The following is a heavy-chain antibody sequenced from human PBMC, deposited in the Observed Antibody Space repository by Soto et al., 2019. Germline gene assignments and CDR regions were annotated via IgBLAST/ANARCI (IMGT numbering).Heavy chain of an antibody. CDR1: GFTFSDHY. CDR3: ARRSGSYYYDT. Sequence: PGGSLRLSCAASGFTFSDHYMDWVRQAPGKGLEWVGRTRNKANSYTTEYAASVKGRFTISRDDSKNSLYLQMNSLKTEDTAVYYRARRSGSYYYDTWGQGTLVTVSS. V-gene: IGHV3-72*01. CDR2: TRNKANSYTT. D-gene: IGHD3-22*01. J-gene: IGHJ4*02.